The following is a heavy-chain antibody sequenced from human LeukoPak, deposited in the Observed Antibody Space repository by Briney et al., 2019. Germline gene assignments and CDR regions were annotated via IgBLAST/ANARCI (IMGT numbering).Heavy chain of an antibody. J-gene: IGHJ4*02. CDR1: EFTFSSYA. V-gene: IGHV3-23*01. Sequence: GGSLRLSCAASEFTFSSYAMSWVRQAPGKGLEWVSAISGSGGSTYYADSVKGRFTISRDNSKNTLYLQMNSLRAEDTAVYYCAKTPPYCSSTSCPFDYWGQGTLVTVSS. CDR2: ISGSGGST. D-gene: IGHD2-2*01. CDR3: AKTPPYCSSTSCPFDY.